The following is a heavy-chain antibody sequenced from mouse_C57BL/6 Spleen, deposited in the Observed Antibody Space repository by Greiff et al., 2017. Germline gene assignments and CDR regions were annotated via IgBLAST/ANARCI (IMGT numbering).Heavy chain of an antibody. CDR1: GFTFSSYA. V-gene: IGHV5-4*01. CDR3: ASLWDYFDY. J-gene: IGHJ2*01. CDR2: ISDGGGYT. Sequence: EVQRVESGGGLVKPGGSLKLSCAASGFTFSSYAMSWVRQTPEKRLEWVATISDGGGYTNYPDNVKGRFTISRDNAKSNLYLQLSHLESEDTAMYYCASLWDYFDYWGQGTTRTVSS. D-gene: IGHD6-1*01.